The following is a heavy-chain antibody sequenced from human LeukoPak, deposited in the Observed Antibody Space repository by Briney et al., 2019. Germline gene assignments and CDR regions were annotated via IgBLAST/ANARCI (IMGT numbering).Heavy chain of an antibody. CDR2: IKQDGREK. CDR1: VFSLSSYW. V-gene: IGHV3-7*01. J-gene: IGHJ4*02. Sequence: GGSLRLSCVPSVFSLSSYWMSWVRQAPGAGREGVGNIKQDGREKYYVDSVKGRFTISRDNAKNSLYLQMNSLRAEDTAVYYCERDKIVGDTHFDYWGKGTLVTVSS. D-gene: IGHD1-26*01. CDR3: ERDKIVGDTHFDY.